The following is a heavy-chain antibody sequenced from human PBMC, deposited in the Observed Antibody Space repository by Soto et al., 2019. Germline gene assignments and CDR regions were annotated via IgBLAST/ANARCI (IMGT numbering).Heavy chain of an antibody. CDR3: ASPIEGNWNQ. D-gene: IGHD1-20*01. V-gene: IGHV1-69*13. CDR2: IIPIFGTA. Sequence: SVQVSCKASGGTFSSYAISWVRQAPGQGLEWMGGIIPIFGTANYAQKFQGRVTITADESTSTAYMELSSLRSEDTAGYYCASPIEGNWNQWGQGTMVRVYS. CDR1: GGTFSSYA. J-gene: IGHJ4*02.